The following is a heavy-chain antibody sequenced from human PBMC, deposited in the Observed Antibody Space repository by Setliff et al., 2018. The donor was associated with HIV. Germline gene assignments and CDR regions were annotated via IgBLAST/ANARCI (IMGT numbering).Heavy chain of an antibody. Sequence: ASVKVSCKASGYTFTDYYIYWVRQAPGQGLEWMGRINPNTDGTNSAQHFQGWVTVTRDTSISTAYMELSRLRSDDTAVYYCARDPYCPNTCYEDFTFDSWGQGTLVTVSS. J-gene: IGHJ4*02. CDR1: GYTFTDYY. D-gene: IGHD2-8*01. CDR3: ARDPYCPNTCYEDFTFDS. V-gene: IGHV1-2*04. CDR2: INPNTDGT.